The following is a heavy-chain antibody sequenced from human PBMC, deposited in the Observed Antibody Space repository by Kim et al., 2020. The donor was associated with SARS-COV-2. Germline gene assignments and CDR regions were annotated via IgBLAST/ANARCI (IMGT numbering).Heavy chain of an antibody. CDR3: ARGRAIKPGSSWYDWFDP. D-gene: IGHD6-13*01. V-gene: IGHV4-4*02. Sequence: SETLSLTCAVSGGSISSSNWWSWVRQPPGKGLEWIGEIYHSGSTNYNPSLKSRVTISVDKSKNQLSLKLSSVTAADTAVYYCARGRAIKPGSSWYDWFDPWGQGTLVTVSS. J-gene: IGHJ5*02. CDR2: IYHSGST. CDR1: GGSISSSNW.